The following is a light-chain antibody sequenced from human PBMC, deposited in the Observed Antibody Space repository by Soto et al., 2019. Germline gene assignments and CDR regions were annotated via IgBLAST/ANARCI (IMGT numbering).Light chain of an antibody. J-gene: IGKJ4*01. CDR1: RFRSSSY. CDR3: QQYYIYPPT. CDR2: AAS. Sequence: EIVLTQSPGTLSLSPGERATLSCRASRFRSSSYVVWYQQKPGQAPRLLIYAASRRATGIPDRFSGSGSATEYPLTISRLEPEDSAVYYCQQYYIYPPTFGGGTKVEIK. V-gene: IGKV3-20*01.